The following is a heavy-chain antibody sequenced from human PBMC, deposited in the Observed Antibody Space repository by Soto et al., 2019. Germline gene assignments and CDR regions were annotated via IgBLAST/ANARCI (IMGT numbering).Heavy chain of an antibody. V-gene: IGHV1-18*01. CDR2: ISSYNGDT. CDR1: GYTFTRSG. J-gene: IGHJ6*02. Sequence: QVQLVQSGAEVKKPGASVKVPCKASGYTFTRSGISWVRQAPGQGPEWMGWISSYNGDTNYAQTFQGRVTMTTDTSTSTAYMELRSLRSDDTAVYYCAREGVAPYYYYGMDVWGQGPPVTVSS. CDR3: AREGVAPYYYYGMDV. D-gene: IGHD5-12*01.